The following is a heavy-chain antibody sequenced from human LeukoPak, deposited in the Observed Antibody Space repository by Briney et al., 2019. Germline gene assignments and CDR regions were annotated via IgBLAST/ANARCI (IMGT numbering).Heavy chain of an antibody. V-gene: IGHV3-23*01. CDR3: AEGGDSSGWYGSY. CDR1: GFTFSSYA. CDR2: ISGSGGST. D-gene: IGHD6-19*01. Sequence: GGSLRLSCAASGFTFSSYAMSWVRQAPGKGLEWVSAISGSGGSTYYADSVKGRFTISRDNSKNTLYLQMNSLRAEDTAVYYCAEGGDSSGWYGSYWGQGTLVTVSS. J-gene: IGHJ4*02.